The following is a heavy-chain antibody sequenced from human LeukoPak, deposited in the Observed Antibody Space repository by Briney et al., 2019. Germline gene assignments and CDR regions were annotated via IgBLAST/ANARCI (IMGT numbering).Heavy chain of an antibody. Sequence: GESLKISCKGSGYSFTSYWIGWVRQMPGKGLEWMGIIYPGDSDTTYSPSFQGQVTISVDKSISTAYLQWSSLKASDTAMYYCARLTVRGYYDSSGYPSDAFDIWGQGTMVTVSS. CDR3: ARLTVRGYYDSSGYPSDAFDI. J-gene: IGHJ3*02. D-gene: IGHD3-22*01. V-gene: IGHV5-51*01. CDR1: GYSFTSYW. CDR2: IYPGDSDT.